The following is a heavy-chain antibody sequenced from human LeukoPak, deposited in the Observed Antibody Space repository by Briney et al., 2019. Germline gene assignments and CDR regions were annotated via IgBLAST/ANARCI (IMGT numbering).Heavy chain of an antibody. V-gene: IGHV1-8*03. CDR1: GYTFTIYG. CDR2: MNPNSGNT. CDR3: ARSLRRYSYGYGY. D-gene: IGHD5-18*01. Sequence: ASVKVSCKTSGYTFTIYGLSRVRQAPGQGLEWMGWMNPNSGNTGYAQKFQGRVTITRNTSISTAYMELSSLRSEDTAVYYCARSLRRYSYGYGYWGQGTLVTVSS. J-gene: IGHJ4*02.